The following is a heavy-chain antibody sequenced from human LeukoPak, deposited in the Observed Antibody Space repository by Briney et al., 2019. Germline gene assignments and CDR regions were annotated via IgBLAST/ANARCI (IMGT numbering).Heavy chain of an antibody. CDR3: AGVTGYIVEDYFDY. D-gene: IGHD3-22*01. V-gene: IGHV4-59*01. Sequence: SETLSLTCSVSGGSISSYYWSWIRQPPGKGLEWIGYIYYRESTQYNPPLKSRVNISVDTSKNQFSLRLSSVTAPDPAVYYCAGVTGYIVEDYFDYWGQGTLVTVSS. J-gene: IGHJ4*02. CDR1: GGSISSYY. CDR2: IYYREST.